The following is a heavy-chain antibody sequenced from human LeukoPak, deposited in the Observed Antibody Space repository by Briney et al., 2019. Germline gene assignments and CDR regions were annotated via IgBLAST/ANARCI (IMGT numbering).Heavy chain of an antibody. CDR3: ATHSGSFNGYFDY. CDR1: GGTFSSYA. J-gene: IGHJ4*02. V-gene: IGHV1-69*06. Sequence: SVKVSCKASGGTFSSYAISWVRQAPGQGLEWMGGIIPIFGTANYAQKFQGRVTITADKSTSTAYMELSSLRSEDTAVYYCATHSGSFNGYFDYWGQGTLVTVSS. D-gene: IGHD1-26*01. CDR2: IIPIFGTA.